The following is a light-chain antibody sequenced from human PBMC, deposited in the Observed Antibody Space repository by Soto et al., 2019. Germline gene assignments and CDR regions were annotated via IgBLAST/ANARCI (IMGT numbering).Light chain of an antibody. CDR2: KAS. Sequence: DIQMTQSPSSLSASVGDRVTITCRASQSISDWLAWFQQKPGKAPKLLSQKASNLESGVPSRFSGGGSGTEFTLTISSLQPDDFATYYCQQYASSSVTFGQGTNMEI. J-gene: IGKJ2*01. CDR3: QQYASSSVT. CDR1: QSISDW. V-gene: IGKV1-5*03.